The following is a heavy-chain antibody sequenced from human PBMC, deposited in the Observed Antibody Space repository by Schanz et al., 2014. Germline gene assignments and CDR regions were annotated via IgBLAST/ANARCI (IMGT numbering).Heavy chain of an antibody. CDR1: GFTFSDYY. J-gene: IGHJ4*02. CDR2: INGGGETT. V-gene: IGHV3-11*01. Sequence: VQLVESGGGLVQPGGSPRLSCAASGFTFSDYYMTWIRQAPGKGLEWVSYINGGGETTYYADSVRGRFTISRDNAKNSLFLQMNSLRAEDTAKYYCARGGAGSVLFFFDYWGQGTLVTVSS. CDR3: ARGGAGSVLFFFDY. D-gene: IGHD3-10*01.